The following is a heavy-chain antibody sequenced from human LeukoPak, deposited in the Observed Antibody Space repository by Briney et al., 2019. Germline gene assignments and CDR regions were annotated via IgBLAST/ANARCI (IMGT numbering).Heavy chain of an antibody. CDR3: ARGEWELLMVIGYY. Sequence: GGSLRLSCAASGFTFSSYWMHWVRQAPGKGLVWVSRINSDGSRTSYADSVKGRFTISRDNAKSTLYLQMNSLRAEDTAVYYCARGEWELLMVIGYYWGQGTLVTVSS. CDR2: INSDGSRT. J-gene: IGHJ4*02. V-gene: IGHV3-74*01. D-gene: IGHD1-26*01. CDR1: GFTFSSYW.